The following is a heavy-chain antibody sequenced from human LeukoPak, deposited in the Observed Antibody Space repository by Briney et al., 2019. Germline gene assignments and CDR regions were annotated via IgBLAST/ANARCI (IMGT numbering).Heavy chain of an antibody. D-gene: IGHD3-22*01. J-gene: IGHJ3*02. CDR3: AKGYYDSSGYYPDAFDI. CDR1: GFTFSSYA. V-gene: IGHV3-23*01. CDR2: ISGSGGST. Sequence: GGSLRLSCAASGFTFSSYAMSWVRQAPGKGLEWVSAISGSGGSTYYADSVKGRFTISRDNSKNTLYLQVNSLRAEDTAVYYCAKGYYDSSGYYPDAFDIWGQGTMVTVSS.